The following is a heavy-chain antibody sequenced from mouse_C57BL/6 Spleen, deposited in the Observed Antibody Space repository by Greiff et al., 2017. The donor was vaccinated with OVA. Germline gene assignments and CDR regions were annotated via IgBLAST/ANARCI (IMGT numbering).Heavy chain of an antibody. D-gene: IGHD2-3*01. CDR1: GFTFSNYW. J-gene: IGHJ4*01. CDR2: IRLKSDNYAT. V-gene: IGHV6-3*01. Sequence: DVQLVESGGGLVQPGGSMKLSCVASGFTFSNYWMNWVRQSPEKGLEWVAQIRLKSDNYATHYAESVKGRFTISRDDSKSSVYRQMNNLRAEDTGIYYCPLLYDGYYVSSYYAMDYWGQGTSVTVSS. CDR3: PLLYDGYYVSSYYAMDY.